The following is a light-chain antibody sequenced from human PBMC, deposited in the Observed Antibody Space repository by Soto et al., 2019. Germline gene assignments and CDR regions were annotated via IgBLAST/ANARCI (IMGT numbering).Light chain of an antibody. J-gene: IGKJ3*01. CDR2: WAS. CDR3: QQYYSTPPT. CDR1: QSVLYSSNNKNY. V-gene: IGKV4-1*01. Sequence: DIVMTQSPDSLAVSLGERATINCKSSQSVLYSSNNKNYLAWYQQKPGQPPKLLIYWASTRESGVPDRFSGIGYGTDFTLTISSLQAEDVAVYYCQQYYSTPPTFGPGTKVDIK.